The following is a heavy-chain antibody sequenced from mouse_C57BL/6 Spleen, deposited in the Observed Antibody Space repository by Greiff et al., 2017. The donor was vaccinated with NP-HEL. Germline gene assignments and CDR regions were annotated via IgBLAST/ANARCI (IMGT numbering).Heavy chain of an antibody. CDR2: ISYDGSN. D-gene: IGHD2-4*01. CDR1: GYSITSGYY. V-gene: IGHV3-6*01. J-gene: IGHJ1*03. CDR3: ATYDYDPDWYFDV. Sequence: EVKLLESGPGLVKPSQSLSLTCSVTGYSITSGYYWNWIRQFPGNKLEWMGYISYDGSNNYNPSLKNRISITRDTSKNQFFLKLNSVTTEDTATYYCATYDYDPDWYFDVWGTGTTVTVSS.